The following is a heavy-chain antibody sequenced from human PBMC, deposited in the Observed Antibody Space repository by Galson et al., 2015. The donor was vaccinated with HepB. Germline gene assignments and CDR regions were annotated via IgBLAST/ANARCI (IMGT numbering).Heavy chain of an antibody. V-gene: IGHV2-5*01. D-gene: IGHD3-10*01. CDR1: GVSLSTTGVG. Sequence: PALVKPTQTLTLTCTFSGVSLSTTGVGVGWIRQPPGMGLEWHALIYWNDEKRNNPSLQRRLTITKDTAKNQAVLTMTNVDPVDTATYSCAHTNDRGFDYWGQGTLVTVSS. CDR3: AHTNDRGFDY. CDR2: IYWNDEK. J-gene: IGHJ4*02.